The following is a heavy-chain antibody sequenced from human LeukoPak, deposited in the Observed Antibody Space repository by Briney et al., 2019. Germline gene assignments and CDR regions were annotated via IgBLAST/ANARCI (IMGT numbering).Heavy chain of an antibody. CDR3: AREASGYSGSTRVDAFDV. Sequence: GGSLRLSCAASGFTFSSYEIYWVRQFPGEGLEWISYISSRGTTTHYADSVKGRFTISRDNAKNSLYLQMNSLRAEDTAVYYCAREASGYSGSTRVDAFDVWGQATLLTVSS. J-gene: IGHJ3*01. CDR2: ISSRGTTT. CDR1: GFTFSSYE. V-gene: IGHV3-48*03. D-gene: IGHD1-26*01.